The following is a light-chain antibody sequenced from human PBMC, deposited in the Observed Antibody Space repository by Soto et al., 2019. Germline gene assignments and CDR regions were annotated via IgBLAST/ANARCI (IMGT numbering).Light chain of an antibody. CDR3: AAWDDSLSGSWV. CDR2: GNS. Sequence: QSVLTQPPSVSGAPGQRVTISCTGSSSNIGAGYDVHWYQQLPGTAPKLLIYGNSNRPSGVPDRFSGSKSGTSASLAISGLRSEDEAYYYCAAWDDSLSGSWVFGGGTKLTVL. CDR1: SSNIGAGYD. V-gene: IGLV1-40*01. J-gene: IGLJ3*02.